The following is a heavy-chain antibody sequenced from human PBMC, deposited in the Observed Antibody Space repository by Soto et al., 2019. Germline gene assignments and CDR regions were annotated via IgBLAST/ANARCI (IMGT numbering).Heavy chain of an antibody. J-gene: IGHJ6*02. CDR2: IIPIFGTA. CDR3: AGGRGYSYGESYYFYGMDV. Sequence: SSVKVSCKASGGTFSSYAIRWVRQSPGRGLEWMGGIIPIFGTANYAQKFQGRVTITADESTSTPYMELSSLRSEDTAVYYCAGGRGYSYGESYYFYGMDVRRQGTTVTVSS. CDR1: GGTFSSYA. V-gene: IGHV1-69*13. D-gene: IGHD5-18*01.